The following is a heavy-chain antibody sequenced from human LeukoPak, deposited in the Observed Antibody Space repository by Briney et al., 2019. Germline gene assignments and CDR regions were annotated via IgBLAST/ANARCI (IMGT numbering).Heavy chain of an antibody. D-gene: IGHD3-22*01. CDR3: ARVGISGYYSNYFDY. J-gene: IGHJ4*02. V-gene: IGHV4-30-2*01. CDR1: GGSISSGGYY. Sequence: SETLSLTCTVSGGSISSGGYYWSWIRQPPGKGLEWIGYIYHSGSTYYNPSLKSRVTISVDRSKNQFSLKLSSVTAADTAVYYCARVGISGYYSNYFDYWGQGTLVTVSS. CDR2: IYHSGST.